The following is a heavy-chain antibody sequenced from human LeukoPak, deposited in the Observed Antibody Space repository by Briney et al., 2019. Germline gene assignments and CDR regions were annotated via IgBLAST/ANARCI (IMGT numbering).Heavy chain of an antibody. Sequence: GRSLRLPCAASGFTFSSYAMHWVRQAPGKGLEWVAVISYDGSNKYYAVSVKGRFTICRDNSKNTLYLQMNSLRAEDTAVYYCARDRAASSGWNDNWFDPWGQGTLVTVSS. J-gene: IGHJ5*02. CDR1: GFTFSSYA. V-gene: IGHV3-30-3*01. CDR3: ARDRAASSGWNDNWFDP. D-gene: IGHD6-19*01. CDR2: ISYDGSNK.